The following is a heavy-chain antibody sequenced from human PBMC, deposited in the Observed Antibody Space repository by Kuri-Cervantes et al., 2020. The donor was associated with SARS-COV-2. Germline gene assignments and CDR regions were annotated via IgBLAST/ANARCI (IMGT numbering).Heavy chain of an antibody. CDR1: GDSISSSAYS. Sequence: SETLSLTCRVSGDSISSSAYSWGWIRQPPGKGLEWIGSIYYSGNTHYNPSLKSRVTMSVDTSKAQFSLNLISVTAADTAVYYCARLGGYRSGYNWFDPWGQGTLVTVSS. V-gene: IGHV4-39*01. D-gene: IGHD5-18*01. CDR2: IYYSGNT. CDR3: ARLGGYRSGYNWFDP. J-gene: IGHJ5*02.